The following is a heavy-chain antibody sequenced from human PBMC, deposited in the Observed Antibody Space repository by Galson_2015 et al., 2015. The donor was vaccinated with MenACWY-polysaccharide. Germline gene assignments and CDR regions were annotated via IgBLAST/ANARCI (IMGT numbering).Heavy chain of an antibody. Sequence: SLRLSCAASGFTFGDYTMHWVRQLPGKGLEWVSLITSDGHTALYGDSVKGRFTISRDNSRNSLYVEMNSLTTEDTALYYCAKDRDRRYSGYDLDHWGQGTLVTVSS. CDR3: AKDRDRRYSGYDLDH. CDR2: ITSDGHTA. J-gene: IGHJ4*02. D-gene: IGHD5-12*01. CDR1: GFTFGDYT. V-gene: IGHV3-43*01.